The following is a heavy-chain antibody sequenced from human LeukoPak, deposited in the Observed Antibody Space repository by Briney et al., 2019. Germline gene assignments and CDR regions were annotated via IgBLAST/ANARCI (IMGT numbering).Heavy chain of an antibody. CDR1: GFTFSSSA. V-gene: IGHV3-23*01. D-gene: IGHD6-19*01. CDR2: ISASGGST. J-gene: IGHJ5*02. Sequence: PGGSLRLSCAASGFTFSSSAMSWVRQVPGKGLEWVSGISASGGSTSYADSVRGRFTISRDNSKNTLYVQMNSLRDEDTAVYYCAKDWGSSDWYNWFDPWGQGTLVTVSS. CDR3: AKDWGSSDWYNWFDP.